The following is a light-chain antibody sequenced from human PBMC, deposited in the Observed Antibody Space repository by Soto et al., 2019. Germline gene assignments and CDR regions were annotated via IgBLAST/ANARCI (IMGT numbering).Light chain of an antibody. Sequence: QSVLTQPPSASGTPGQRVTISCSGSSSNIGSNTVNWYQQLPGTAPKLLIYSNNQRPSGVPDRFSGSKSGTSASLAISGLQSEDEADYYCAAWDDSLNGSYVFGTGLKVAVL. CDR3: AAWDDSLNGSYV. CDR2: SNN. V-gene: IGLV1-44*01. J-gene: IGLJ1*01. CDR1: SSNIGSNT.